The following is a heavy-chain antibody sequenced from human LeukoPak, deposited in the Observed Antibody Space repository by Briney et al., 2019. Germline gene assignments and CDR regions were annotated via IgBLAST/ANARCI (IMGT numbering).Heavy chain of an antibody. J-gene: IGHJ4*02. CDR2: INPNSGGT. D-gene: IGHD3-3*01. CDR3: ARVSTIFGVAHFDY. CDR1: GYTFTGYY. Sequence: ASVKVSCKASGYTFTGYYMHWVRQAPGQGLEWMGWINPNSGGTNYAQKFQGRVTMTGDTSISTAYMELSRLRSDDTAVYYCARVSTIFGVAHFDYWGQGTLVTVSS. V-gene: IGHV1-2*02.